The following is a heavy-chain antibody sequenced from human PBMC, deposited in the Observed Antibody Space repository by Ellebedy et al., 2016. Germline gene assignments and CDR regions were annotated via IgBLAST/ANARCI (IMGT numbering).Heavy chain of an antibody. CDR2: IKQDGSVK. CDR1: GFIFSDYW. V-gene: IGHV3-7*01. J-gene: IGHJ5*01. Sequence: GESLKISXVASGFIFSDYWVSWVRQAPGKGPEWVANIKQDGSVKYYVDSVRGRFTISRDNAKNSLYLQMDSLRADDTAVYYCVRDRGSSSWFDYWGQGTLVTVSS. CDR3: VRDRGSSSWFDY. D-gene: IGHD6-13*01.